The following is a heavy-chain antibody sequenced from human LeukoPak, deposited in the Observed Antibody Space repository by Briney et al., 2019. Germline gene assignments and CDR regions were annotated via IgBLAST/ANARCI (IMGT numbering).Heavy chain of an antibody. J-gene: IGHJ4*02. V-gene: IGHV4-34*01. D-gene: IGHD4-17*01. CDR1: GGSFSGYY. CDR3: ARGPTTDQILSDDY. Sequence: SETLSLTCAVYGGSFSGYYWSWIRQPPGKGLEWIGEINHSGSTNYNPSLKSRVTILVDTSKNQFSLKLSSVTAADTAVYYCARGPTTDQILSDDYWGQGTLVTVSS. CDR2: INHSGST.